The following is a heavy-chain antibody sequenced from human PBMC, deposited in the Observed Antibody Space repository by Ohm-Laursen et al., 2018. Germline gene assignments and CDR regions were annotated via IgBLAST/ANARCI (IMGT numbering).Heavy chain of an antibody. CDR2: ISGSGDVT. CDR1: GFIFSINA. J-gene: IGHJ5*02. Sequence: LRLSCAASGFIFSINAMSWVRQAPGKGLEWVSRISGSGDVTNYADSVKGRFTISRDNSKNTLYLQMSSLRAEDTGVYYCAKRGSGYYDWFDPWGQGTLVTVSS. CDR3: AKRGSGYYDWFDP. V-gene: IGHV3-23*01. D-gene: IGHD3-22*01.